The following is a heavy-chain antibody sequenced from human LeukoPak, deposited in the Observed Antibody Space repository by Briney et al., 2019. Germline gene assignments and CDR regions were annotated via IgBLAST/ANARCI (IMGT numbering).Heavy chain of an antibody. D-gene: IGHD6-13*01. CDR2: ISSSSSYI. CDR3: ARDVDAAAGTGWFDP. V-gene: IGHV3-21*01. Sequence: PGGSLRLSCAASGFTFSSYSMNWVRQAPGKGLEWVSSISSSSSYIYYADSVKGRFTISRDNAKNSLYLQMNSLRAEDTAVYYCARDVDAAAGTGWFDPWGQGTLVTVSS. CDR1: GFTFSSYS. J-gene: IGHJ5*02.